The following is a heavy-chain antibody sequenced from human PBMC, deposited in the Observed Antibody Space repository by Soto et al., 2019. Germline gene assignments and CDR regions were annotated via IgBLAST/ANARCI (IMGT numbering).Heavy chain of an antibody. V-gene: IGHV2-5*02. CDR1: GFSLSTSGVG. J-gene: IGHJ4*02. D-gene: IGHD3-3*01. CDR2: IYWDDDK. Sequence: QITLKESGPTLVKPTQTLTLTCTFSGFSLSTSGVGVGWIRQPPGKALEWLALIYWDDDKRYSPSLKSRLTITKDTSKNQVVLTMTNMDPVDTATYYCAHSLGFWSGYSSHPTPYYFDYWGQGTLVTVSS. CDR3: AHSLGFWSGYSSHPTPYYFDY.